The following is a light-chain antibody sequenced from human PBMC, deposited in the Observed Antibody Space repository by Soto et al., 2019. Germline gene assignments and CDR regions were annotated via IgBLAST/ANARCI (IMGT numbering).Light chain of an antibody. J-gene: IGKJ1*01. V-gene: IGKV3-20*01. CDR1: QSVSSSY. CDR2: GAS. CDR3: QQCGSSPRT. Sequence: EIVLTQSPGTLPLSPGERATLSCRASQSVSSSYLAWYQQKPGQTPRLLNYGASSRATGVPDRFSGGGSVTDFPLSISRLEPEDFAVYYCQQCGSSPRTFGQGTKVEVK.